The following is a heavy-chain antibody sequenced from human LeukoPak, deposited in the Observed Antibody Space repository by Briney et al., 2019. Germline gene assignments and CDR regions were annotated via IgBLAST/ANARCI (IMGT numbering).Heavy chain of an antibody. CDR3: AKDRTKLYRESPPIDAFDI. V-gene: IGHV3-30*02. J-gene: IGHJ3*02. CDR2: IRYDGSNK. Sequence: GGSLRLSCAASGFTFSSYGMHWVRQAPGKGLEWVAFIRYDGSNKYYADSVKGRFTISRDNSKNTLYLQMNSLRAEDTAVYYCAKDRTKLYRESPPIDAFDIWGQGTMVTVSS. CDR1: GFTFSSYG. D-gene: IGHD1-26*01.